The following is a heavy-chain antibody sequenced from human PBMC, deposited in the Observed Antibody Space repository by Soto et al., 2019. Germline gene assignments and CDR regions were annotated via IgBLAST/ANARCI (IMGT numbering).Heavy chain of an antibody. CDR1: GFTFDDYA. D-gene: IGHD4-17*01. Sequence: GGSLRLSCVASGFTFDDYAMHWVRQAPGKGLEWVSGISWNSGSIGYADSVKGRFTISRDNAKNSLYLQMNSLRAEDTALYYCAKDIGALYGDPIYFQHWGQGTLVTVSS. CDR2: ISWNSGSI. CDR3: AKDIGALYGDPIYFQH. J-gene: IGHJ1*01. V-gene: IGHV3-9*01.